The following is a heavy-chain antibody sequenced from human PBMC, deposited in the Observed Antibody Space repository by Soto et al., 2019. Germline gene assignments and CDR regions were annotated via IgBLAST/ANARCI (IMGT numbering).Heavy chain of an antibody. CDR1: GASISSYY. V-gene: IGHV4-4*07. CDR3: ATLHSSGPKDYYYNVDV. Sequence: SKTLSLTCTVSGASISSYYWSWIRQPAGKGLEWIGRAYSSGSTNYNPSLKSRVTMSVDTSKSQFSLKLTSVTAADTAIYYCATLHSSGPKDYYYNVDVWGQGTTVTVSS. D-gene: IGHD6-19*01. CDR2: AYSSGST. J-gene: IGHJ6*02.